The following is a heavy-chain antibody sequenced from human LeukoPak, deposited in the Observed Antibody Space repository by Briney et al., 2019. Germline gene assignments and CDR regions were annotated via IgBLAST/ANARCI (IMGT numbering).Heavy chain of an antibody. CDR2: ISSSSSYI. J-gene: IGHJ4*02. CDR3: ARGAYYYDSSGYYYTWTYYFDY. Sequence: TGGSLRLSCAASGFTVSDYSMAWVRQAPGKGLEWVSSISSSSSYIYYADSVKGRFTISRDNAKNSLYLQLNSLRAEDTAVYYCARGAYYYDSSGYYYTWTYYFDYWGQGTLVTVSS. V-gene: IGHV3-21*01. D-gene: IGHD3-22*01. CDR1: GFTVSDYS.